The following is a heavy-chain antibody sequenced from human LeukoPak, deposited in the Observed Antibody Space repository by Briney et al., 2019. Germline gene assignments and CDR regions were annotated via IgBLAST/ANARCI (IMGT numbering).Heavy chain of an antibody. CDR2: ISAYNGNT. Sequence: GASVKVSCKASGYTFTSYGISWVRQAPGQGLEWMGWISAYNGNTNYAQKLQGRVTMTTDTSTSTAYMELRSLRSDDTAVYYCARDLKGVICSGGSCRLDVWGKGTTVTVSS. V-gene: IGHV1-18*01. J-gene: IGHJ6*04. D-gene: IGHD2-15*01. CDR3: ARDLKGVICSGGSCRLDV. CDR1: GYTFTSYG.